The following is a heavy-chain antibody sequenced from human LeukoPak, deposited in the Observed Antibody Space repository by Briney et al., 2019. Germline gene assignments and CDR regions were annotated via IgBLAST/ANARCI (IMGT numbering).Heavy chain of an antibody. J-gene: IGHJ5*02. CDR3: ARGQVPAARRHNWFDP. CDR2: INARGDT. V-gene: IGHV4-34*01. Sequence: SETLSLTCAVYGWSFSDYYWNWLRQPPGKGLEWIGEINARGDTNYNPSLQSRVTIYVDTSKNQFSLSLSSMSASDTAVYYCARGQVPAARRHNWFDPWGQGTLVTVSS. CDR1: GWSFSDYY. D-gene: IGHD2-2*01.